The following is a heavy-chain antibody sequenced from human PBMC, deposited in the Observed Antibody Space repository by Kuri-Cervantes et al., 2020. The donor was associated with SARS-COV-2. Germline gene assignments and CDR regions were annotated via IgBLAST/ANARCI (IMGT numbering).Heavy chain of an antibody. J-gene: IGHJ6*03. V-gene: IGHV1-2*02. CDR2: INPNSGGT. CDR3: SRDPKAVIAAQSYYYYYMYV. Sequence: ASVKVSCKASGYTFTGYYMHWVRQAPGQGLEWMGWINPNSGGTNYAQKFQGRVTMTRDTYISTAYMELSRLRSDDTAVYYCSRDPKAVIAAQSYYYYYMYVWGKGTTVTVSS. D-gene: IGHD6-6*01. CDR1: GYTFTGYY.